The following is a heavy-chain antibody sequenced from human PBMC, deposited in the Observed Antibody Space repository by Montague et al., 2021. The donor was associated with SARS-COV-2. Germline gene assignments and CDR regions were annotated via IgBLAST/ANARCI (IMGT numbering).Heavy chain of an antibody. CDR2: IGAGGDT. CDR1: GFTFSRHD. Sequence: SLRLSCAASGFTFSRHDMHWIRQATGKGLEWVSGIGAGGDTYYAASVKGRSSISRENDKNFLYLQINSLRAGDTAVYYCARGSVDGLDYWGQGILVTVSS. D-gene: IGHD5-24*01. CDR3: ARGSVDGLDY. J-gene: IGHJ4*02. V-gene: IGHV3-13*01.